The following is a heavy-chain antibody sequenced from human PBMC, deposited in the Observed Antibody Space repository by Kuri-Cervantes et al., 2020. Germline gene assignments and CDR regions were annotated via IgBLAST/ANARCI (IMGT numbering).Heavy chain of an antibody. CDR2: IYTSGST. D-gene: IGHD5-12*01. CDR1: GGSISSSSYY. V-gene: IGHV4-61*02. CDR3: ARVDVGGYLD. Sequence: SCTVSGGSISSSSYYWSWIRQPAGKGLEWIGRIYTSGSTNYNPSLKSRVTMSVDTSKNQFSLKLSSVTAADTAVYYCARVDVGGYLDWGQGTLVTVSS. J-gene: IGHJ4*02.